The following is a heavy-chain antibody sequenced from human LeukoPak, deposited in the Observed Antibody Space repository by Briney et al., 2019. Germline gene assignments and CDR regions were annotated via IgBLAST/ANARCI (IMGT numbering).Heavy chain of an antibody. CDR3: AREAAADTKLDY. CDR2: MYISGST. D-gene: IGHD6-13*01. V-gene: IGHV4-4*07. CDR1: GGSISNYY. J-gene: IGHJ4*02. Sequence: SETLSLTCTVSGGSISNYYWSWIRQPAGKGLEWIGRMYISGSTNYNPSLKSRVTMSLDTSKNQFSLKLSSVTAADTAVYYCAREAAADTKLDYWGQGTLVTVSS.